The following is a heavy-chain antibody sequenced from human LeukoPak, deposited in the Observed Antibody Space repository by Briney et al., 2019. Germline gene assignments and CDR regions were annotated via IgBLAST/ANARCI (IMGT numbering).Heavy chain of an antibody. J-gene: IGHJ4*02. CDR3: ARVINYNFDY. CDR1: GFTFGTYW. CDR2: INPDGSAT. Sequence: GSLRLSCAASGFTFGTYWMTWVRQAPGKGLEWVANINPDGSATYHVDSVKGRFTISRDNAKNSLYLQMVSLRAEDTAVYYCARVINYNFDYWGQGTLVTVSS. D-gene: IGHD4-11*01. V-gene: IGHV3-7*04.